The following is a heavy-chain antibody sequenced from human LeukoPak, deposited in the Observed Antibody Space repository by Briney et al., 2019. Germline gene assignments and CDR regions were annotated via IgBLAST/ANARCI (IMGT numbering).Heavy chain of an antibody. CDR1: GASISNFY. J-gene: IGHJ4*02. CDR2: IHNSGST. CDR3: ARHYGP. Sequence: SETLSLTCTVSGASISNFYWSWIRQPPGKGLEWIGYIHNSGSTYYNPSLKSRVTISVDTSKNQFSLKLNSVTATDTAVYYCARHYGPWGQGTLVTVSS. V-gene: IGHV4-59*08. D-gene: IGHD3-10*01.